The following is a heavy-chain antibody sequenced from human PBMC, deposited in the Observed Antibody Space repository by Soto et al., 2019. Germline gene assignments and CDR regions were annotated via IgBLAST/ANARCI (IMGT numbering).Heavy chain of an antibody. CDR3: ARLKYSSSSAFDY. D-gene: IGHD6-6*01. CDR1: GGSISSSSYY. Sequence: QLLESGPGLVKPSETLSLTCTVSGGSISSSSYYWGWIRQPPGKGLEWIGSIYYSGSTYYNPSLKSRVTISVDTSKNQFSLKLSSVTAADTAVYYCARLKYSSSSAFDYGGQGTLVTVSS. J-gene: IGHJ4*02. V-gene: IGHV4-39*01. CDR2: IYYSGST.